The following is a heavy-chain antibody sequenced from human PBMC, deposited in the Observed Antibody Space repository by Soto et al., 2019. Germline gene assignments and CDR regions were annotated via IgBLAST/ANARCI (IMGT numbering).Heavy chain of an antibody. CDR2: IIPILGIA. D-gene: IGHD3-16*01. Sequence: SVKVSCKASGGTFSSYTISWVRQAPGQGLEWMGRIIPILGIANYAQKFQGRVTITADKSTSTAYMELSSLRSEDTAVYYCARDSRGYVSDYWGQGTLVTVSS. CDR3: ARDSRGYVSDY. CDR1: GGTFSSYT. J-gene: IGHJ4*02. V-gene: IGHV1-69*04.